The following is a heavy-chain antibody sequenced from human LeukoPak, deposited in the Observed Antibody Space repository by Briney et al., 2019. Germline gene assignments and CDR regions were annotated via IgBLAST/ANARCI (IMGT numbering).Heavy chain of an antibody. D-gene: IGHD2-2*01. CDR1: GYIFSTYD. CDR3: ARDGCSTTTCYDY. J-gene: IGHJ4*02. V-gene: IGHV1-18*01. CDR2: ISADNGDT. Sequence: GASVKVSCKPSGYIFSTYDISWVRQAPGQGLEWMGWISADNGDTSYAQKFQGRVTMTTDKSTSTAYMELRSLRSDDTAVYYCARDGCSTTTCYDYWGQGTLVIVSS.